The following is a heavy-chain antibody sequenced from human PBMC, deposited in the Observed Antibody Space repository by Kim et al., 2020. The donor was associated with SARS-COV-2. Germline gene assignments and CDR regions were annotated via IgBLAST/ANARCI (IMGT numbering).Heavy chain of an antibody. D-gene: IGHD1-26*01. CDR2: VSDTSADR. CDR1: GFTFSGYG. V-gene: IGHV3-23*01. CDR3: AKRLGPTTPNIDY. Sequence: GGSLRLSCAASGFTFSGYGMSWVRQAPGKGLEWVSAVSDTSADRNYANSVKGRFTISRDNSKNTLYLQMNSLRDEDTALYYCAKRLGPTTPNIDYWGKGTPVTVSS. J-gene: IGHJ4*02.